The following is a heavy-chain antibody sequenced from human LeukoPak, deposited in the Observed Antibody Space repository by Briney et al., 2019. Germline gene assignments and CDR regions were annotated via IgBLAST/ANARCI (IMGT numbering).Heavy chain of an antibody. V-gene: IGHV1-18*01. CDR3: ARASYCSDGSCYSDY. CDR2: ISAYNGNT. J-gene: IGHJ4*02. D-gene: IGHD2-15*01. CDR1: GHTFTSYS. Sequence: ASVKVSCTASGHTFTSYSISWVRQAPGQGLEWMGWISAYNGNTIYAQKVKGRVTMTTDTSTSTAYMELRSLKSDDTAVYYCARASYCSDGSCYSDYWGQGTLVTVSS.